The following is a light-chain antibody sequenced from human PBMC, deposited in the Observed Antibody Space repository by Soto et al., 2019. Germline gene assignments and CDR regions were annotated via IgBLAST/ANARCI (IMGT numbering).Light chain of an antibody. Sequence: QSALTQPPSASGAPGQSVTISCTGTSSDVGAYNYVSWYQQHPGKAPTLMIYEVSKRPSGVPDRFSGSKSGNTASLTVSGLQADDEADYYCSSYAGRNNYVFGTGTKLTVL. CDR2: EVS. J-gene: IGLJ1*01. CDR1: SSDVGAYNY. CDR3: SSYAGRNNYV. V-gene: IGLV2-8*01.